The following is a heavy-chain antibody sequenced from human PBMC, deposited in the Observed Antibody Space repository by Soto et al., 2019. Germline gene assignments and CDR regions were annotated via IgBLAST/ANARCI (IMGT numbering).Heavy chain of an antibody. V-gene: IGHV3-30*03. J-gene: IGHJ4*02. CDR2: ISYDGSNK. CDR3: ARSPYSVSYLAYFDY. CDR1: GFTFSSYG. Sequence: QVQLVESGGGVVQPGRSLRLSCAASGFTFSSYGMHWVRQAPGKGLEWVAVISYDGSNKYYADSVKGRFTISRDKSKNSLYLQMSSLRAEDTAVYYCARSPYSVSYLAYFDYWGQGTLVTVSS. D-gene: IGHD1-26*01.